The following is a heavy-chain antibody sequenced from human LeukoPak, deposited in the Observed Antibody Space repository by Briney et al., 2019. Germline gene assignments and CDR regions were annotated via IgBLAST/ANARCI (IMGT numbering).Heavy chain of an antibody. V-gene: IGHV4-59*11. Sequence: PSETLSLTCTVSVDSISRHYWSWIRQPPGKGLEWIGYIYYSGSTNYNPSLTSRVTIPVDTSKHQFSLKLSSVTAADTAVYYCARDWRFGELLSGYYGMDVWGQGTTVTVSS. J-gene: IGHJ6*02. CDR3: ARDWRFGELLSGYYGMDV. CDR1: VDSISRHY. D-gene: IGHD3-10*01. CDR2: IYYSGST.